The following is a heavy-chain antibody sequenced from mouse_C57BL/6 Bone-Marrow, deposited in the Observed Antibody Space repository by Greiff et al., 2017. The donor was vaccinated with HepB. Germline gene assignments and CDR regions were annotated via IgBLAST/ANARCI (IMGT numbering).Heavy chain of an antibody. J-gene: IGHJ2*01. CDR3: ARILITTVVAPYFDY. V-gene: IGHV1-19*01. Sequence: EVQLQQSGPVLVKPGASVKMSCKASGYTFPDYYMNWVKQSHGKSLEWIGVINPYNGGTSYNQKFKGKATLTVDKSSSTAYMELNSLTSEDSAVYYCARILITTVVAPYFDYWGQGTTLTVS. CDR1: GYTFPDYY. CDR2: INPYNGGT. D-gene: IGHD1-1*01.